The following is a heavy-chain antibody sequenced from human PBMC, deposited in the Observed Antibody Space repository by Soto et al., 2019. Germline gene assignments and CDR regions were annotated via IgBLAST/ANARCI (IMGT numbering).Heavy chain of an antibody. D-gene: IGHD2-15*01. CDR3: ARDLGKVAQLLCLSCSGYMDV. Sequence: EVQLVESGGGLVKPGGSLRLSCAASGFTFSSYSMNWVRQAPGKGLEWVSSISSSSSYIYYADSVKGRFTISRDNAKNSLHLQMNGLRAEDTAVYYCARDLGKVAQLLCLSCSGYMDVWGKGTTVTVSS. J-gene: IGHJ6*03. V-gene: IGHV3-21*01. CDR1: GFTFSSYS. CDR2: ISSSSSYI.